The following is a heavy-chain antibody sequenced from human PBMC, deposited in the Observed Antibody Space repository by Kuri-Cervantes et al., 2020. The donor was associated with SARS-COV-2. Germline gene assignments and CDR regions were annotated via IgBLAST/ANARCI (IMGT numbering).Heavy chain of an antibody. CDR3: ARTGAGDGYYYMDV. CDR2: VRGKANNYAT. CDR1: GFLFSASS. J-gene: IGHJ6*03. V-gene: IGHV3-73*01. D-gene: IGHD3-10*01. Sequence: GESLKISCEVSGFLFSASSIHWVRQGSGKGLEWVGRVRGKANNYATAYAASVKGRFTISRDDSKNMAYLQMNSLKTEDTAVYYCARTGAGDGYYYMDVWGKGTTVTVSS.